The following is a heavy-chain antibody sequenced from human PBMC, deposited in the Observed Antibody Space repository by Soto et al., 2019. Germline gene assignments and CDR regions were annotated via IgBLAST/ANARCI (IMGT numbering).Heavy chain of an antibody. D-gene: IGHD3-16*01. CDR1: GVSLSSSGHY. J-gene: IGHJ6*03. V-gene: IGHV4-31*03. CDR2: IDYSGRT. CDR3: ALGKFMAV. Sequence: QVQLQESGPGLVKPSQTLSLTCTVSGVSLSSSGHYWNWVRQHPGKGLEWVGYIDYSGRTYYNPSLQSRLVRSIDPPKNQFSLKLNSVTAADTALYFGALGKFMAVWGRGTTFTVSS.